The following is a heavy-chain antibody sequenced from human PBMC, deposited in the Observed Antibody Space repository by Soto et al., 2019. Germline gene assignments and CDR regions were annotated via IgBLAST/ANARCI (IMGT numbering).Heavy chain of an antibody. Sequence: SENLSLTCTVSGGSISRSSFHWGWFRQPPGKGLEWIGSIYYSGGTYYSPSLKSRVTISVDTSKNQFSLKLNSMTAADTAIYYCARVGGSGWNFDSWGQG. CDR2: IYYSGGT. CDR3: ARVGGSGWNFDS. V-gene: IGHV4-39*07. J-gene: IGHJ4*02. CDR1: GGSISRSSFH. D-gene: IGHD6-19*01.